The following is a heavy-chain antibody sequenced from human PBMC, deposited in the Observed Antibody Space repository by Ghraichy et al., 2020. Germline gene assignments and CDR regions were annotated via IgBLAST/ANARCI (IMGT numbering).Heavy chain of an antibody. CDR2: ISGSGGST. V-gene: IGHV3-23*01. D-gene: IGHD4-11*01. CDR1: GFTFSSYA. Sequence: GGSLRLSCAASGFTFSSYAMSWVRQAPGKGLEWVSAISGSGGSTYYADSVKGRFTISRDNSKNTLYLQMNSLRAEDTAVYYCAKDQATVTVSYSYYYYGMDVWGQGTTVTVSS. CDR3: AKDQATVTVSYSYYYYGMDV. J-gene: IGHJ6*02.